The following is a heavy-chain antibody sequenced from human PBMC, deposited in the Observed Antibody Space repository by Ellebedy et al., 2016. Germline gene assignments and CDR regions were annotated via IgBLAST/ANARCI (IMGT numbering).Heavy chain of an antibody. Sequence: GESLKISXAASGFTFSSYAMSWVRQAPGKGLEWVSAISGSGYTTHYADSVKGRFTISRDNSKNTLYLQMNSLRAEDTAVYYCARDQGQPRPDTRFNAFDIWGQGTMVTVSS. D-gene: IGHD6-25*01. V-gene: IGHV3-23*01. CDR2: ISGSGYTT. CDR1: GFTFSSYA. J-gene: IGHJ3*02. CDR3: ARDQGQPRPDTRFNAFDI.